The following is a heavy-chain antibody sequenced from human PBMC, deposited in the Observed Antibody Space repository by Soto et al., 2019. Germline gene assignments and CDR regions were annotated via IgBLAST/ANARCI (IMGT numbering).Heavy chain of an antibody. CDR3: AKGQGYYYAASGYTFDY. Sequence: EVQLLESGGDLVQPGGSLRLSCAASGFTFSNYAMSWFRQAPGKGLEWVSAISGSAINTYYADSVRGRFTVSRDNSKNTLYLQMNHLRAEDTAVYSCAKGQGYYYAASGYTFDYWGQGTLVPVSS. V-gene: IGHV3-23*01. J-gene: IGHJ4*02. CDR1: GFTFSNYA. D-gene: IGHD3-22*01. CDR2: ISGSAINT.